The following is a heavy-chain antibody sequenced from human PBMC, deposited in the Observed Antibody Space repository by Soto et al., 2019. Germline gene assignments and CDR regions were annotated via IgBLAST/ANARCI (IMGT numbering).Heavy chain of an antibody. V-gene: IGHV1-18*04. CDR2: ISAYNGNT. CDR1: GYPFTSYG. Sequence: QVQLVQSGAEVKKPGASVKVSCKAAGYPFTSYGISWVRQAPGQGLEWMGRISAYNGNTNYAQKLQGRVTMTTDTSTSTAYMELRSLRSDDTAVYYCARGGLVVPAANYNWFDPWGQGTLVTVSS. J-gene: IGHJ5*02. D-gene: IGHD2-2*01. CDR3: ARGGLVVPAANYNWFDP.